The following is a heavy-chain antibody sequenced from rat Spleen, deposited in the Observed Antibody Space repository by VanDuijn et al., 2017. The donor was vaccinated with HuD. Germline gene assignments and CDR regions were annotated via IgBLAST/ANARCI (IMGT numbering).Heavy chain of an antibody. CDR1: GFTFSDYN. CDR2: IIYDGSRT. CDR3: ARHDSSYYWYFDF. J-gene: IGHJ1*01. Sequence: EVQLVESGGGLVQPGRSLKLSCAASGFTFSDYNMAWVRQAPKKGLEWVATIIYDGSRTYYRDSVKGRFTISRDNAKSTLYLQMDSLRSEDTATYYCARHDSSYYWYFDFWGPGTMVTVSS. D-gene: IGHD1-2*01. V-gene: IGHV5S10*01.